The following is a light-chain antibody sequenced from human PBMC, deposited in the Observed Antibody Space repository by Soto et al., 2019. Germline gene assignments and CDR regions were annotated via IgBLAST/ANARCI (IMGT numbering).Light chain of an antibody. J-gene: IGKJ1*01. V-gene: IGKV2-28*01. CDR3: MQAVQTPRT. Sequence: DIVMTQSPLSLPVTPGEPASISCRSSQSLLHGDGYNYLDWYLQKPGQSPQLLIYLGSNRASGVPDRFSGSGSGTDFTIQISRVEAEDVGVYYCMQAVQTPRTFGQGTKVEIK. CDR1: QSLLHGDGYNY. CDR2: LGS.